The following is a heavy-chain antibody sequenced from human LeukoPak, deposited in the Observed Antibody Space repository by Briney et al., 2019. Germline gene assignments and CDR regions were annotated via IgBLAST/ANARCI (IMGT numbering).Heavy chain of an antibody. D-gene: IGHD3-9*01. J-gene: IGHJ3*02. CDR3: ARSGYDILTGYLDAFDI. CDR1: GFTFSSYW. Sequence: GGSLRLSCAASGFTFSSYWMSWVRQAPGKGLEWVANIRQDGSEKYYVDSVKGRFTISRDNAKNTLYLQMNSLRAEDTAVYYCARSGYDILTGYLDAFDIWGQGTMVTVSS. V-gene: IGHV3-7*01. CDR2: IRQDGSEK.